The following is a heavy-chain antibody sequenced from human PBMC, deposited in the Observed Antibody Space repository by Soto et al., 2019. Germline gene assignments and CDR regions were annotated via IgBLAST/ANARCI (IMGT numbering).Heavy chain of an antibody. V-gene: IGHV5-51*01. CDR3: ARNARGYSGYDEVDY. CDR1: GYSFTSYW. J-gene: IGHJ4*02. Sequence: PGESLKISCKGSGYSFTSYWIGWVRQMPGKGLEWMGIIYPGDSDTRYSPSSQGQVTISADKSISTAYLQWSSLKASDTAMYYCARNARGYSGYDEVDYWGQGTLVTVSS. CDR2: IYPGDSDT. D-gene: IGHD5-12*01.